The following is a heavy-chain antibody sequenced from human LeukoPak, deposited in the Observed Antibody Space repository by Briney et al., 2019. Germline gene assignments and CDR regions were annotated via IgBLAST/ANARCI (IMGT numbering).Heavy chain of an antibody. J-gene: IGHJ4*02. D-gene: IGHD1-26*01. CDR1: GFTVSSNY. CDR2: NYSGGNT. Sequence: GGSLRLSCAASGFTVSSNYMSWVRQAPGKGLEWVSLNYSGGNTYYADSVKGRFTISRDNSKNTLYLQMNSLRAEDTAVYYCARVWSRIVGATTSSHYWGQGTLVTVSS. V-gene: IGHV3-53*01. CDR3: ARVWSRIVGATTSSHY.